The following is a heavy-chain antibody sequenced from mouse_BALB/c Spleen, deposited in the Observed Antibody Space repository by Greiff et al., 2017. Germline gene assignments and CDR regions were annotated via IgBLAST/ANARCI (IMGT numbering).Heavy chain of an antibody. Sequence: VHLVESGAELMKPGASVKISCKATGYTFSSYWIEWVKQRPGHGLEWIGEILPGSGSTNYNEKFKGKATFTADTSSNTAYMQLSSLTSEDSAVYYCARRNWDWFAYWGQGTLVTVSA. CDR2: ILPGSGST. J-gene: IGHJ3*01. D-gene: IGHD4-1*01. CDR3: ARRNWDWFAY. CDR1: GYTFSSYW. V-gene: IGHV1-9*01.